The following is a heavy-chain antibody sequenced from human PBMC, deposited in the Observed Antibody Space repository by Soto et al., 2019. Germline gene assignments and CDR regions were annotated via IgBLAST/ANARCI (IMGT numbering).Heavy chain of an antibody. CDR3: ARHKIGSYGDYFDY. J-gene: IGHJ4*02. D-gene: IGHD4-17*01. Sequence: SETLSLTCTVSGDSISSSNYFWGWIRQPPGRGLEWIGTIYYSGNTYYSPSLRSRVTISVDTSKNQFSLKLSSVTAADTAVYYCARHKIGSYGDYFDYWGQGTQVTVPQ. CDR2: IYYSGNT. CDR1: GDSISSSNYF. V-gene: IGHV4-39*01.